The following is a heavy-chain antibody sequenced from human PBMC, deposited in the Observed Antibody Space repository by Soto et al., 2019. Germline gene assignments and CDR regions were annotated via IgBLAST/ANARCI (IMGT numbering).Heavy chain of an antibody. CDR2: IYSGGST. Sequence: GGSLRLSCAASGFTVSNNYINWVRQAPGKGLEWVSVIYSGGSTYYADSVKGRFTISRDNSKNTLYLQMNSLRDEDTAVYYCARDPYYDSSGYCFDPWGQGTLVTVSS. CDR1: GFTVSNNY. D-gene: IGHD3-22*01. CDR3: ARDPYYDSSGYCFDP. J-gene: IGHJ5*02. V-gene: IGHV3-66*01.